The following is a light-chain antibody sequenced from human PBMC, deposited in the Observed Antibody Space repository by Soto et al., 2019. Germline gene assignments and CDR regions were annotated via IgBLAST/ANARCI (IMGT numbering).Light chain of an antibody. CDR1: QSLNSD. CDR3: QQYNSWPLT. CDR2: GAS. Sequence: ETVMTQSPATLSMSPGERATLSCRASQSLNSDLAWYQQKPGQAPRHLIYGASTRATGIPGRFSGSGSGTEFTLTISSLQSEDFAVYYCQQYNSWPLTFGGGTKVDIK. V-gene: IGKV3-15*01. J-gene: IGKJ4*01.